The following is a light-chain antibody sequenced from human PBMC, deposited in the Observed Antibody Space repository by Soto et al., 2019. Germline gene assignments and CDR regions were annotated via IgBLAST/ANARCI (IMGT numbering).Light chain of an antibody. Sequence: QSVLTQFASVSGSPGQSIAISCTGTSSDVGGYNYVSWYQQHPGKAPKLMIYDVNNRPSGVSDRFSGSKSGNTASLTISGLQAEDEADYYCSSYTSSSTRVFGGGTQLTVL. CDR3: SSYTSSSTRV. CDR1: SSDVGGYNY. J-gene: IGLJ3*02. V-gene: IGLV2-14*01. CDR2: DVN.